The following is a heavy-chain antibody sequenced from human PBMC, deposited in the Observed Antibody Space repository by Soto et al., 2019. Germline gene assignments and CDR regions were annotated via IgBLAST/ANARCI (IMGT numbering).Heavy chain of an antibody. CDR3: ARAPRGWDNILFFDY. V-gene: IGHV3-49*03. CDR1: GFTFGDFA. Sequence: GGSLRLSCTPSGFTFGDFAMSWFRKTPGKGLEWVGFIKSKTYGGTTEYAASVRGRFTISRDDSKSIAYLQMNSLETEDTAVFYCARAPRGWDNILFFDYWGQGALVTVSS. CDR2: IKSKTYGGTT. D-gene: IGHD3-10*01. J-gene: IGHJ4*02.